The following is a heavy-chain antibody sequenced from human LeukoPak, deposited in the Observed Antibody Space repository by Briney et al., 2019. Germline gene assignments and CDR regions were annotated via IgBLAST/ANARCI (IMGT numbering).Heavy chain of an antibody. Sequence: GGSLRLSCAASGLIFTNAWMTWVRQAPGKGLEWVANIKQDGSVKYYVDSVKGRFTISRDNAKNSLYLQMNSLRAEDTAIYNCARIGYSSSSLDFWGRGTLVTVSS. V-gene: IGHV3-7*03. CDR2: IKQDGSVK. CDR3: ARIGYSSSSLDF. D-gene: IGHD6-6*01. CDR1: GLIFTNAW. J-gene: IGHJ4*02.